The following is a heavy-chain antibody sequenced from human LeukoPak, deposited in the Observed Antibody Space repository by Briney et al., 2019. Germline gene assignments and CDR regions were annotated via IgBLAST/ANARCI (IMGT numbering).Heavy chain of an antibody. CDR2: ISGSGGST. D-gene: IGHD3-22*01. CDR1: GFIFSSYA. J-gene: IGHJ4*02. Sequence: GGSLRLSCAASGFIFSSYAMSWVRQAPGKGLEWVSTISGSGGSTYYADSVKGRFTMSRDNSRNTLYVQMNSLRAEDTAVYYCAKTDSSGYYYTHFNYWGQGTLVTVSS. V-gene: IGHV3-23*01. CDR3: AKTDSSGYYYTHFNY.